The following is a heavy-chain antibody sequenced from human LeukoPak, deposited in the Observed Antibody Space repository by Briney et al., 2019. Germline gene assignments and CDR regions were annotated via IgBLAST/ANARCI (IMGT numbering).Heavy chain of an antibody. CDR2: MYHSGNT. CDR3: VRLDYNNYVKDDY. D-gene: IGHD4-11*01. Sequence: SETLSLTCTVSGYSISGGYYWGWIRQPPGKGLEWIASMYHSGNTYYNPSLRSRVTISVDTSKNQVSLKLSSVTAADTAVYYCVRLDYNNYVKDDYWGQGTLVIVSS. CDR1: GYSISGGYY. J-gene: IGHJ4*01. V-gene: IGHV4-38-2*02.